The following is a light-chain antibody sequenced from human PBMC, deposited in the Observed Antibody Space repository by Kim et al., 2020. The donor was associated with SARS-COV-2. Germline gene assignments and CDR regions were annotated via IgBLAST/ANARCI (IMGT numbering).Light chain of an antibody. J-gene: IGKJ4*01. Sequence: ILSASVGDTVTITCRASQSITSGLAWYQQKPGKVPKLLIYLVSNLDSGVPSRFSGSGSGTQFTLTISSLQPDDFATYYCQQHNGYFGGGTKVDIK. CDR1: QSITSG. CDR3: QQHNGY. CDR2: LVS. V-gene: IGKV1-5*01.